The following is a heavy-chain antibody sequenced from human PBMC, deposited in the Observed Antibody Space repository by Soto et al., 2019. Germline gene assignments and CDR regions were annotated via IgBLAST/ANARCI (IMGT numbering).Heavy chain of an antibody. J-gene: IGHJ4*02. CDR1: GFTFSSYC. V-gene: IGHV3-7*03. CDR2: IKQDGSEN. CDR3: VRPFEASYGYGPFDY. D-gene: IGHD5-18*01. Sequence: PXESLRLSCAASGFTFSSYCRSWVRQAPGKGLEWVANIKQDGSENYYVDSVRGRFTISRDNAKNSLYLQMNSLRAEDTAVYYCVRPFEASYGYGPFDYWGQGTLVTVSS.